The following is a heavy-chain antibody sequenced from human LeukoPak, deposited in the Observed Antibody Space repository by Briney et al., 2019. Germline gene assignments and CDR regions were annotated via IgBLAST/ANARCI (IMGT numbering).Heavy chain of an antibody. V-gene: IGHV3-30*02. CDR3: AKYRVRFLEWLDY. Sequence: GGSLRLSCAASGFTFSSYGMHWVRQAPGKGLEWEAFIRYDGSNKYYADSVKGRFTISRDNSKNTLYLQMNSLRAEDTAVYYCAKYRVRFLEWLDYWGQRTLVTVSS. CDR1: GFTFSSYG. J-gene: IGHJ4*02. D-gene: IGHD3-3*01. CDR2: IRYDGSNK.